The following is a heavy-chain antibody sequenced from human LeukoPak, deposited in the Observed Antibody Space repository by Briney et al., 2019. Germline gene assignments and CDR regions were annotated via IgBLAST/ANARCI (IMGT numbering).Heavy chain of an antibody. CDR2: IFYSGST. Sequence: PSETLCLTCTVSGGSITSGSYYWGWIRQYPGKGLEWIGNIFYSGSTYYNPSLKSRVTISVDTSKNQFSLKLSSVTAADTAVYYCARYAVEYSGTYFDSWGQGSLVTVSS. CDR1: GGSITSGSYY. V-gene: IGHV4-39*01. CDR3: ARYAVEYSGTYFDS. J-gene: IGHJ4*02. D-gene: IGHD1-26*01.